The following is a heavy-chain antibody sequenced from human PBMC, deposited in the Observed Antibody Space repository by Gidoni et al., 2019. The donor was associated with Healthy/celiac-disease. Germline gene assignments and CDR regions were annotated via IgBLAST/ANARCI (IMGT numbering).Heavy chain of an antibody. J-gene: IGHJ6*02. V-gene: IGHV3-30*04. D-gene: IGHD3-10*01. Sequence: QVQLVESGGGVVQPGRSLRLPCAASGFTFSSYARHWVRQAPGKGLEWVAVISYDGSNKYYADSVKGRFTISRDNSKNTLYLQMNSLRAEDTAVYYCARDGALLWFGELSGGMDVWGQGTTVTVSS. CDR3: ARDGALLWFGELSGGMDV. CDR1: GFTFSSYA. CDR2: ISYDGSNK.